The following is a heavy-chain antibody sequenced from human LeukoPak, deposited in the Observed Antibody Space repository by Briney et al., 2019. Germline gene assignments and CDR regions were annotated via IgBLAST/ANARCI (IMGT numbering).Heavy chain of an antibody. V-gene: IGHV5-51*01. J-gene: IGHJ4*02. CDR2: IYPGDSDT. CDR3: ARSFSSSWYDFDY. CDR1: GYSFTSYW. Sequence: GESLQISCQASGYSFTSYWIGWVRQMPGKGLEWMGIIYPGDSDTRYSPSFQGQVTISADKSISTAYLQWSSLKASDTAMYYCARSFSSSWYDFDYWGQGTLVTVSS. D-gene: IGHD6-13*01.